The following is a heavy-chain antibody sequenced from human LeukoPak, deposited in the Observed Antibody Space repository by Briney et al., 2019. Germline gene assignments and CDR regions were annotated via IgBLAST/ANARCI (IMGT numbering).Heavy chain of an antibody. Sequence: AGGSLRLSCAASGFTFSSYWVSWVRQAPGKGLEWVANINQDGSDKYYLDSVRGRFTISRDNAKNSLYLQMNSLRAEDTAVYYCAKTLGHDVLVAWDYDFWSGYYRYPYYFDYWGQGTLVTVSS. D-gene: IGHD3-3*01. J-gene: IGHJ4*02. V-gene: IGHV3-7*03. CDR2: INQDGSDK. CDR3: AKTLGHDVLVAWDYDFWSGYYRYPYYFDY. CDR1: GFTFSSYW.